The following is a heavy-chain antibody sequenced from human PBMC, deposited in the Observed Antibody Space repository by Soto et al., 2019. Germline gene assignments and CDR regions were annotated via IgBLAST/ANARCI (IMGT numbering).Heavy chain of an antibody. V-gene: IGHV4-31*03. J-gene: IGHJ5*02. CDR1: GGSISSGGYY. D-gene: IGHD6-13*01. CDR3: ARRDRGSSWSLGSQTNWFDP. CDR2: IYYSGST. Sequence: QVQLQESGPGLVKPSQTLSLTCTVSGGSISSGGYYWSWIRQHPGKGLEWIGYIYYSGSTYYNPSLKSRVTISVDTSKNQFSLKLSSVTAADTAVYYCARRDRGSSWSLGSQTNWFDPWGQGTLVTVSS.